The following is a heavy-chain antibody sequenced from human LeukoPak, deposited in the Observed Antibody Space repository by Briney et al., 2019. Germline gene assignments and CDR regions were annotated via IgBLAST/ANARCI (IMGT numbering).Heavy chain of an antibody. J-gene: IGHJ6*02. Sequence: GGSLRLSCAASGFTFSSYSMNWVRQAPGKGLEWVSYISSSSSTIYYADSVKGRFTISKDNAKNSLYLQMNSLRAEDTAVYYCARNLLTYYYGSGSFSYYYYGMDVWGQGTTVTVSS. V-gene: IGHV3-48*01. CDR2: ISSSSSTI. CDR3: ARNLLTYYYGSGSFSYYYYGMDV. D-gene: IGHD3-10*01. CDR1: GFTFSSYS.